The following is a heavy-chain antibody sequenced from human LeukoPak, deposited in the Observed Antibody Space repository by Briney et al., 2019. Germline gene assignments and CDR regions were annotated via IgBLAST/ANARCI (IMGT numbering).Heavy chain of an antibody. Sequence: SETLSLTCTVSGGCISSYYWGWIRQPPGKGLEWIGSIYYSGSTYYNPSLKSRVTISVDTSKNQFSLKLSSVTAADTAVYYCARETYSSSDWGQGTLVTVSS. CDR2: IYYSGST. CDR3: ARETYSSSD. J-gene: IGHJ4*02. V-gene: IGHV4-39*01. CDR1: GGCISSYY. D-gene: IGHD6-13*01.